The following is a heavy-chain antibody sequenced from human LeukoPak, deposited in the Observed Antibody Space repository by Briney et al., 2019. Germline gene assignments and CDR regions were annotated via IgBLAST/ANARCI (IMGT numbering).Heavy chain of an antibody. V-gene: IGHV4-30-4*01. J-gene: IGHJ4*02. CDR2: VSYSGST. CDR3: ASFSPVPAARSFDY. D-gene: IGHD2-2*01. CDR1: GGSISTGDYY. Sequence: SQTLSLTCTVSGGSISTGDYYWSWIRQPPGKGLEWIGYVSYSGSTYYTPSLKSRFTISVDTSKNQFSLKMSSVTAADTAVYYCASFSPVPAARSFDYWGQGTLVTVSS.